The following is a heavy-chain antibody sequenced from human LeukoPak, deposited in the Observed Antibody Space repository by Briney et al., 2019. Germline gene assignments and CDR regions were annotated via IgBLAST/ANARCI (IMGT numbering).Heavy chain of an antibody. CDR1: GFTFSSYG. CDR3: AKSLESTNYYYHMDV. Sequence: GGSLRLSCAASGFTFSSYGMHWVRQAPGKGLEWVAVISYDGSNKHYADSVKGRFTISRDNSKNTLYLQTNSLRAEDTAVYYCAKSLESTNYYYHMDVWGKGTTVTISS. CDR2: ISYDGSNK. J-gene: IGHJ6*03. D-gene: IGHD2-2*01. V-gene: IGHV3-30*18.